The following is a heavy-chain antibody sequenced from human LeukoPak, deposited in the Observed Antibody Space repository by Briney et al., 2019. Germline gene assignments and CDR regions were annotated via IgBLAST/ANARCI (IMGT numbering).Heavy chain of an antibody. CDR3: ARGYYGSGSFDY. J-gene: IGHJ4*02. CDR2: IYTSGST. D-gene: IGHD3-10*01. CDR1: GGSFSGYY. Sequence: SETLSLTCAVYGGSFSGYYWSWIRQPDGKGLEWIGRIYTSGSTNYNPSLKSRVTMSVDTSKNQFSLKLSSVTAADTAVYYCARGYYGSGSFDYWGQGTLVTVSS. V-gene: IGHV4-59*10.